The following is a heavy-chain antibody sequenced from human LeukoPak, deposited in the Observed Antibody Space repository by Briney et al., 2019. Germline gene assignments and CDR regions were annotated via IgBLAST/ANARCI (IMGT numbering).Heavy chain of an antibody. Sequence: GGSLRLSCASSGFSLRIYSMNWVRQAPGKGLEFVSYISSTSSTIYYADSVKGRFTISRDNAKNSLYLQMGSLRDEDTAVYYCTRGRGYYDTSGLADAFDMWGQGTMVTVSS. CDR2: ISSTSSTI. CDR3: TRGRGYYDTSGLADAFDM. D-gene: IGHD3-22*01. CDR1: GFSLRIYS. J-gene: IGHJ3*02. V-gene: IGHV3-48*02.